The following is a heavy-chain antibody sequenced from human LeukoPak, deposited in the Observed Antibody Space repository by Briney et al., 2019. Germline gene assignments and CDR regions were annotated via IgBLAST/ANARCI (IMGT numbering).Heavy chain of an antibody. CDR2: VSAGSDRT. J-gene: IGHJ4*02. V-gene: IGHV3-23*01. Sequence: GGSLRLSCAASGLTFSNYAMTWVRQTPGRGLEWVSVVSAGSDRTFYADSVKGPFTISRDNSKNTLYLQLNSLRADDTAVYYCAKCDAGTHAYSDYWGRGTPGTVSS. D-gene: IGHD2-21*01. CDR1: GLTFSNYA. CDR3: AKCDAGTHAYSDY.